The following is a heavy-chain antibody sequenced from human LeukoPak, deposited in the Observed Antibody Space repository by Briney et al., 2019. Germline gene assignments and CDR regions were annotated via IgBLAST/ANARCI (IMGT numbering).Heavy chain of an antibody. D-gene: IGHD4-17*01. J-gene: IGHJ4*02. V-gene: IGHV4-34*01. CDR2: INHSGST. Sequence: SETLSLTCTVSGGSISGYYWSWIRQPPGKGLEWIGEINHSGSTNYNPSLKSRVTISVDTSKNQFSLKLSSVTAADTAVYYCARRGDYVEKWGYYFDYWGQGTLVTVSS. CDR3: ARRGDYVEKWGYYFDY. CDR1: GGSISGYY.